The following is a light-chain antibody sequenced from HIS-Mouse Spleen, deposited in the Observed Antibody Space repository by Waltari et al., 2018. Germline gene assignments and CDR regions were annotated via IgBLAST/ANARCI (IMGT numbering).Light chain of an antibody. CDR3: NSRDSSGNHVV. J-gene: IGLJ2*01. Sequence: SSELTQDPAVSVALGQTVRITRQGDSLRSYYASSYQQKPGQAPVLVIYGKNNRPSGIPDRCSGSSSGNTASLTITGAQAEDEADYSCNSRDSSGNHVVFGGGTKLTVL. CDR2: GKN. V-gene: IGLV3-19*01. CDR1: SLRSYY.